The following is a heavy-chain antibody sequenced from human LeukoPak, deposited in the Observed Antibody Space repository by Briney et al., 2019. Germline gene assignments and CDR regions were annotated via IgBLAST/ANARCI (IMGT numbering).Heavy chain of an antibody. J-gene: IGHJ4*02. Sequence: GGSLRLSCAGSGFTFSSHWMNWVRQAPGKGLEWVASIKDDGSEKHYVDSVSGRFTISRDNAKNSLYLQMNSLRAEDTALYYCATGYDSSGYWSAYWGQGTLVTVSS. CDR2: IKDDGSEK. D-gene: IGHD3-22*01. V-gene: IGHV3-7*03. CDR3: ATGYDSSGYWSAY. CDR1: GFTFSSHW.